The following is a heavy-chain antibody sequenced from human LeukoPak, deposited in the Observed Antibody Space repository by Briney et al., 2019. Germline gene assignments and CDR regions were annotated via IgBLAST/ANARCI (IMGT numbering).Heavy chain of an antibody. CDR3: AKWRTAMDY. V-gene: IGHV3-30*18. CDR2: ISYDGSNK. Sequence: GGSLRLSCAASGFTFSSYGMHWVRQAPGKGLEWVAVISYDGSNKYYADSVKGRFTISRDNSKNTLYLQMNSLRAEDTAVYYCAKWRTAMDYWGQGNLVTVSS. J-gene: IGHJ4*02. CDR1: GFTFSSYG. D-gene: IGHD2-21*02.